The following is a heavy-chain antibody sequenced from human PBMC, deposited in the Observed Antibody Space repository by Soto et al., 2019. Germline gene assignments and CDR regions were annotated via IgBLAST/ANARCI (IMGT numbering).Heavy chain of an antibody. J-gene: IGHJ6*02. CDR1: GGSFSGYY. Sequence: SETLSLTCAVYGGSFSGYYWSWIRQPPGKWLEWIGEINHSGSTNYNPSLKSRVTISVDTSKNQFSLKLSSVTAAYTAVYYCARGRFRGLVLVPAAIGSMDVWGQGXTVTVYS. CDR2: INHSGST. D-gene: IGHD2-2*01. CDR3: ARGRFRGLVLVPAAIGSMDV. V-gene: IGHV4-34*01.